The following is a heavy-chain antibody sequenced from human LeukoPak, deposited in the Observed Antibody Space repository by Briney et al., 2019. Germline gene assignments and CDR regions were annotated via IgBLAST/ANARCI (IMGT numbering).Heavy chain of an antibody. CDR2: IIPVLGIA. CDR3: ASGSLGFYSSGDRYYYYGMDV. J-gene: IGHJ6*02. V-gene: IGHV1-69*04. CDR1: GGTFSSYV. Sequence: SVKASCTASGGTFSSYVISWVRQAPGQGLEWMGRIIPVLGIANYAQKFQGRVTITADKSTSTAYMELSSLRSEDTAVYYCASGSLGFYSSGDRYYYYGMDVWGQGTTVTVSS. D-gene: IGHD6-19*01.